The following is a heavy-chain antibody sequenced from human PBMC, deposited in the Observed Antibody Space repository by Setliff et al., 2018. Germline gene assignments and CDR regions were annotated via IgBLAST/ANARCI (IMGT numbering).Heavy chain of an antibody. Sequence: ASVKVSCKASGYTFRNYAFAWVRQAPGQGLEWVGWISVYNGDTNYAQKFQGRVTLTTDTSTSTAYMELRSLTSDDSALYYCARAPSVELVTIRTNSWFTYWGQGTLVTVSS. CDR2: ISVYNGDT. J-gene: IGHJ4*02. V-gene: IGHV1-18*01. D-gene: IGHD5-18*01. CDR3: ARAPSVELVTIRTNSWFTY. CDR1: GYTFRNYA.